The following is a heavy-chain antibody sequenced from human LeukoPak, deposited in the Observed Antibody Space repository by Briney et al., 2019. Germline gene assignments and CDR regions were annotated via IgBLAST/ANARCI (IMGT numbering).Heavy chain of an antibody. V-gene: IGHV1-18*04. Sequence: ASVKVSCKASGYTFTSYYMHWVRQAPGQGLEWMGWISAYNGNTNYAQKLQGRVTMTTDTSTSTAYMELRSLRSDDTAVYYCARDRLYYYGMDVWGQGTTVTVSS. CDR2: ISAYNGNT. CDR1: GYTFTSYY. J-gene: IGHJ6*02. CDR3: ARDRLYYYGMDV.